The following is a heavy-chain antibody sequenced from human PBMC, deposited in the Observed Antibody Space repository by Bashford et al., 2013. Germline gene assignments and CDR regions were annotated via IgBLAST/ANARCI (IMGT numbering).Heavy chain of an antibody. Sequence: LSLTCTVSGGSPALVVTTGAGSASPRRAGVDWSIFILEHLLQPSFKSRVTMSLDTSRNQFSLNLASVTAADTAVFFCARFSAQYSSASRYIYWGQGTLVTVSS. CDR1: GGSPALVVTT. CDR3: ARFSAQYSSASRYIY. J-gene: IGHJ4*02. V-gene: IGHV4-39*01. CDR2: IFILEH. D-gene: IGHD3-10*01.